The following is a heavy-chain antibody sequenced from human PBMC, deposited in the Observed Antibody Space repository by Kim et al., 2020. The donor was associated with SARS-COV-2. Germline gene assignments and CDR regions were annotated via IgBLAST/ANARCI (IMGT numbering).Heavy chain of an antibody. CDR2: ISYDGSNK. CDR3: ARGGEGVSSSLSFDY. D-gene: IGHD6-13*01. CDR1: GFTFSSYA. J-gene: IGHJ4*02. Sequence: GGSLRLSCAASGFTFSSYAMHWVRQAPGKGLEWVAVISYDGSNKYYADSVKGRFTISRDNSKNTLYLQMNSLRAEDTAVYYCARGGEGVSSSLSFDYWGQGTLVTVSS. V-gene: IGHV3-30-3*01.